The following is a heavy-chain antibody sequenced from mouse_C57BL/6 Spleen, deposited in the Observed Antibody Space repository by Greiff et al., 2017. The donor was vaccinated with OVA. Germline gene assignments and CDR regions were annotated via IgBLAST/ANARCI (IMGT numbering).Heavy chain of an antibody. CDR3: ARGTAQAILFAY. CDR1: GYTFTSYW. Sequence: QVQLQQPGAELVRPGSSVKLSCKASGYTFTSYWMHWVKQRPIQGLEWIGNIDPSDSETHYNQKFKDKATLTVEKSSSTAYMQLSSLTSEDSAVDYCARGTAQAILFAYWGQGTLVTVSA. D-gene: IGHD3-2*02. CDR2: IDPSDSET. J-gene: IGHJ3*01. V-gene: IGHV1-52*01.